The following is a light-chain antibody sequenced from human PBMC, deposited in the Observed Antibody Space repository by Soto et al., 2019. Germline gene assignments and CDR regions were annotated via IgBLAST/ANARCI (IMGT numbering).Light chain of an antibody. J-gene: IGKJ1*01. CDR3: LQYYNYPCT. Sequence: AVQMTQSPSSLSASVGDRVTFTCRASQAIRNGLAWYQQKPGKAPKVLIYAASTIESGVPSRFSGTGSGKDFTLTITSLQPEDFATYYCLQYYNYPCTFGQGPKVEVK. V-gene: IGKV1-6*01. CDR1: QAIRNG. CDR2: AAS.